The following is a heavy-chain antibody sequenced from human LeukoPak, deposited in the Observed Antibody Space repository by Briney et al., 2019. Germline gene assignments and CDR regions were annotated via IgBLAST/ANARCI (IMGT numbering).Heavy chain of an antibody. D-gene: IGHD2-21*02. CDR2: IYYSGST. CDR1: GGSISSYY. J-gene: IGHJ4*02. V-gene: IGHV4-59*08. Sequence: KPSETLSLTCTVSGGSISSYYWSWIRQPPGKGLEWIGYIYYSGSTNYNPSLKSRVTISVDTSKNQFSLKLSSVTAADTAVYYCARGAGGPYCGGDCYRFDYWGQGTLVTVSS. CDR3: ARGAGGPYCGGDCYRFDY.